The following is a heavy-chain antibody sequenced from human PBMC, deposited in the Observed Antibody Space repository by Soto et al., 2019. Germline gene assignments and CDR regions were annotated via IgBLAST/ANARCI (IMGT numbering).Heavy chain of an antibody. D-gene: IGHD3-22*01. Sequence: QVQLEQSGAEVKKPGASVKVSCKASGYTFTSYGISWVRQAPGQGLEWMGWISTYNGNTKYAQKLQGRVTMTTDTSTSKVYMELRSLRSDDTAFYYCARDFGGKRSYDDSSDYEYNFDDWGQGTLVTVSS. CDR3: ARDFGGKRSYDDSSDYEYNFDD. V-gene: IGHV1-18*01. CDR1: GYTFTSYG. J-gene: IGHJ4*02. CDR2: ISTYNGNT.